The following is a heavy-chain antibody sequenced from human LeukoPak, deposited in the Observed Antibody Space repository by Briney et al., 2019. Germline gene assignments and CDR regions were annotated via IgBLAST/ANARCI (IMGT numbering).Heavy chain of an antibody. CDR1: GGTFSSYA. D-gene: IGHD5-24*01. Sequence: ASVKVSCKASGGTFSSYAISWVRQAPGQGLEWMGRIIPILGIANYAQKFQGRVTITADKSTSTAYMELSSLRSEDTAVYYCARGLGWLQFNLLSWGQGTLDTVSS. CDR3: ARGLGWLQFNLLS. J-gene: IGHJ4*02. V-gene: IGHV1-69*04. CDR2: IIPILGIA.